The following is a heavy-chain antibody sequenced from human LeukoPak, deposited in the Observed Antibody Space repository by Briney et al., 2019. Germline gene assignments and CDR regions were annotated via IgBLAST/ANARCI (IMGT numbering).Heavy chain of an antibody. V-gene: IGHV3-74*01. CDR3: ARDTGSGWHHDS. Sequence: GWSLRLSCAASGFTFSSYWVHWVRQAPGKGLVWVSRINPDGTSTSHADSVKGRFTISRDNSKNILYLQMNSLRTDDTAVYYCARDTGSGWHHDSWGQGTLVTVSS. D-gene: IGHD6-19*01. CDR2: INPDGTST. J-gene: IGHJ4*02. CDR1: GFTFSSYW.